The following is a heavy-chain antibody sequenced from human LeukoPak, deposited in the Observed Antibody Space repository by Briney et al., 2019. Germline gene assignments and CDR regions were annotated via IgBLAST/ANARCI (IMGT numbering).Heavy chain of an antibody. CDR2: IYYSGST. J-gene: IGHJ6*02. Sequence: SETLSLTCTVSGGSISSSSYYWGWIRQPPGKGLEWIGSIYYSGSTYYNPSLKSRVTLSVDTSKNQFSLKLSSVTAADTAVYYCARTDDSWPYYGMDVWGQGTTVTVSS. CDR1: GGSISSSSYY. V-gene: IGHV4-39*07. CDR3: ARTDDSWPYYGMDV. D-gene: IGHD1-1*01.